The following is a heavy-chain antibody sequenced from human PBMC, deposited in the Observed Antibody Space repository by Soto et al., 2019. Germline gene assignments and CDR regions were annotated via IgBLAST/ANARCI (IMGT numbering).Heavy chain of an antibody. D-gene: IGHD3-22*01. CDR1: GFTFSSYG. V-gene: IGHV3-30*18. CDR3: AKLGPYGSSGYYRDY. J-gene: IGHJ4*02. Sequence: GSLRLSCSASGFTFSSYGMHWVRQAPGKGLEWVAVISYDGSNKYYADSVKGRFTISRDNSKNTLYLQMNSLRAEDTAVYYCAKLGPYGSSGYYRDYWGQGTQVTVYS. CDR2: ISYDGSNK.